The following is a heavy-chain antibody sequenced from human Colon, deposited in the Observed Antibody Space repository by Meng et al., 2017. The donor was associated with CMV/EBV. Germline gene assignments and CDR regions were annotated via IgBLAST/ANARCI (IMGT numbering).Heavy chain of an antibody. CDR3: ARGYCRCISCNYIEN. D-gene: IGHD2-2*01. J-gene: IGHJ4*02. V-gene: IGHV3-9*01. CDR2: INWNSDHI. CDR1: GFTFDGYA. Sequence: SLKISCEVSGFTFDGYAMHWVRQGPGKGLEWVSGINWNSDHIEYADSVKGRFTMSRDKVKKAIYLEMNNVRAEDTAVYYCARGYCRCISCNYIENWGQGTLVTVSS.